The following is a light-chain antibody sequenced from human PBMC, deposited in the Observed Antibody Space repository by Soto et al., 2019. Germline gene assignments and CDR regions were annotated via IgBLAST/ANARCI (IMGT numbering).Light chain of an antibody. CDR2: GAS. CDR3: QQYDNWPIT. Sequence: ERVMTQSPATLSVSPGERATLSCRASQSVSSNLAWYQQKPGQAPRLFIYGASTRATAIPPRFSGNGSGTEFTLTISSLQSEDFAVYYCQQYDNWPITFGQGTRLEIK. V-gene: IGKV3-15*01. CDR1: QSVSSN. J-gene: IGKJ5*01.